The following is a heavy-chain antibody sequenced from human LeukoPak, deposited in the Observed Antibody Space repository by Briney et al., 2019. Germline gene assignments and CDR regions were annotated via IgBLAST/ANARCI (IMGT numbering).Heavy chain of an antibody. D-gene: IGHD5-18*01. V-gene: IGHV3-23*01. CDR3: AKDRGNSYGHFDY. J-gene: IGHJ4*02. CDR1: GFTFSSYA. Sequence: PGGSLRLSCAASGFTFSSYAMTWLRQAPGKGLEWVSVISGSGSATNYADSVKGRFTISRDISKNTLYLKRNSLRAEDTAVYYCAKDRGNSYGHFDYWGQGTLVTVSS. CDR2: ISGSGSAT.